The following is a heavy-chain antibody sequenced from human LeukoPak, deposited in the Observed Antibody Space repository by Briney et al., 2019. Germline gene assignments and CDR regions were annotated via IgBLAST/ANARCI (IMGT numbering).Heavy chain of an antibody. V-gene: IGHV3-9*01. J-gene: IGHJ4*02. CDR1: GFTFDDYA. CDR2: ISWNSDRT. D-gene: IGHD3-10*01. Sequence: GGSLRLSCAASGFTFDDYAMHWVRQAPGKGLEWVSGISWNSDRTGYADSVKGRFTTSRDNAKNSLYLQMNSLRAEDTAVYYCARDGDYYGSGSSFDYWGQGTLVTVSS. CDR3: ARDGDYYGSGSSFDY.